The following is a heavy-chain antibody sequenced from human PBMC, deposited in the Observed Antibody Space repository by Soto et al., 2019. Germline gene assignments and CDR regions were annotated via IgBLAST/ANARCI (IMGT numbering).Heavy chain of an antibody. Sequence: SVKVSCKASGGTFSSFSISWVRQAPGQGLEWMGGIIPIFGTANFAQKFQGRVTITADESTSTAYMELSSLRSEDTAVYYCARCKYYYDSSGYYPNWFDPWGQGTLVTVSS. J-gene: IGHJ5*02. D-gene: IGHD3-22*01. CDR2: IIPIFGTA. CDR3: ARCKYYYDSSGYYPNWFDP. V-gene: IGHV1-69*13. CDR1: GGTFSSFS.